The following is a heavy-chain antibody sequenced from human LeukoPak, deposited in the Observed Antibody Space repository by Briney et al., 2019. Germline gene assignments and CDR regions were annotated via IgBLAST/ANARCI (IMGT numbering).Heavy chain of an antibody. D-gene: IGHD3-9*01. J-gene: IGHJ4*02. CDR3: ARGYYDILTGRPKDFDY. CDR2: INPNSGGT. CDR1: GYTFSSYY. Sequence: GASVKVSCKASGYTFSSYYMHWVRQAPGQGLEWMGWINPNSGGTNYAQKFQGRVTMTRDTSISTAYMELSRLRSDDTAVYYCARGYYDILTGRPKDFDYWGQGTLVTVSS. V-gene: IGHV1-2*02.